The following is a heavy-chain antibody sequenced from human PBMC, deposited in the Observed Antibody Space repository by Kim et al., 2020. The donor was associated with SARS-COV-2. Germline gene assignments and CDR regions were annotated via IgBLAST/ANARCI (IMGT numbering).Heavy chain of an antibody. Sequence: YVESMKGRFTISRDNPKNSLYLQMNSLTDEDTGVYFCVTADAGRGSMNVWGQGTTVTVSS. J-gene: IGHJ6*02. D-gene: IGHD1-1*01. V-gene: IGHV3-7*04. CDR3: VTADAGRGSMNV.